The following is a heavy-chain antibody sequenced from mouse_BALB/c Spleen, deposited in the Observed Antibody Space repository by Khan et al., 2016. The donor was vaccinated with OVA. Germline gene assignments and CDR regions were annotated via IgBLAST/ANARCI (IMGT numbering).Heavy chain of an antibody. V-gene: IGHV1S135*01. J-gene: IGHJ3*01. D-gene: IGHD2-2*01. CDR2: IDPFSGGT. CDR1: GYSFTDYY. Sequence: VHVKQSGPELMKPGASVKISCKASGYSFTDYYIHWVIQSHGKSLEWIGYIDPFSGGTTYNQKFRGKATLTVDKSSSTAYIHLSNLTSEDSAVYYGTRHGYVAWFTYWGQGTLVTVSA. CDR3: TRHGYVAWFTY.